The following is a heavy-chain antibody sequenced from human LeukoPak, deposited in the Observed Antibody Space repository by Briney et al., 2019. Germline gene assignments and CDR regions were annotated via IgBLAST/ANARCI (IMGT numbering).Heavy chain of an antibody. V-gene: IGHV1-2*02. CDR2: INPNSGGT. CDR1: GYTFTGYY. J-gene: IGHJ5*02. Sequence: GSSVKVSCKASGYTFTGYYMHWVRQAPGQELECMGWINPNSGGTNYAQKFQGRVTMTRDTSTSTAYRGLSRLRFDCTGVYYCARADGDRTRGFDPWGQGTLVTVSS. CDR3: ARADGDRTRGFDP. D-gene: IGHD4-17*01.